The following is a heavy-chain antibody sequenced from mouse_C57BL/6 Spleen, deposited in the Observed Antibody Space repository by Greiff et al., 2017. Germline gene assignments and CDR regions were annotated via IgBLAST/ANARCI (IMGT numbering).Heavy chain of an antibody. D-gene: IGHD2-4*01. Sequence: VQLQESGPGLVQPSQSLSITCTVSGFSLTSYGVHWVRQPPGKGLEWLGVIWSGGSTDYNAAFISRLSISKDTSKTQVFFKMNSLQADDTAIYYCAKKGPYYDYDGGYAMDYWGQGTSVTVSS. J-gene: IGHJ4*01. CDR3: AKKGPYYDYDGGYAMDY. V-gene: IGHV2-4*01. CDR2: IWSGGST. CDR1: GFSLTSYG.